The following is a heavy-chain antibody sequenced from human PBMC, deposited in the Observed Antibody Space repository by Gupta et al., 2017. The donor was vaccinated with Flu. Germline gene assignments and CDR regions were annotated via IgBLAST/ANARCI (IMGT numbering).Heavy chain of an antibody. CDR3: ASLYCSGGSCLNWFGP. J-gene: IGHJ5*02. Sequence: PGKGLEWVSYISTNSRTMYYADSVKGRFTISRDNAKNSLYLQMNSLRAEDTAVYYCASLYCSGGSCLNWFGPWGQGTLVTVSS. CDR2: ISTNSRTM. V-gene: IGHV3-48*03. D-gene: IGHD2-15*01.